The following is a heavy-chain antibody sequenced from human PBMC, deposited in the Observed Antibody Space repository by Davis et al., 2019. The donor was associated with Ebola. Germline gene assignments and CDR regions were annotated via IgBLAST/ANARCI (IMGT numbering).Heavy chain of an antibody. CDR1: GFTFSSYW. CDR2: IKQDGSEK. CDR3: AKDLVTYYYDSSGPIFDY. D-gene: IGHD3-22*01. J-gene: IGHJ4*02. Sequence: GESLKISCAASGFTFSSYWMSWVRQAPGKGLEWVANIKQDGSEKYYVDSVKGRFTISRDNAKNSLYLQMNSLRAEDTAVYYCAKDLVTYYYDSSGPIFDYWGQGTLVTVSS. V-gene: IGHV3-7*01.